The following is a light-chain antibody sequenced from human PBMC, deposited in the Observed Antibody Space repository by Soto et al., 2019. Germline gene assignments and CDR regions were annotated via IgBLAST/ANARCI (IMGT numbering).Light chain of an antibody. CDR2: DAS. Sequence: DIQMTQSPSTLSASVGDRVTITCRASQRISSWLAWYQQKPGKAPKLLIYDASSLESGVPSRFSGSGSGTEFTLTISSLQPDDFATYYCQQYNSYPYMYTFGQGTKLEIK. CDR3: QQYNSYPYMYT. V-gene: IGKV1-5*01. CDR1: QRISSW. J-gene: IGKJ2*01.